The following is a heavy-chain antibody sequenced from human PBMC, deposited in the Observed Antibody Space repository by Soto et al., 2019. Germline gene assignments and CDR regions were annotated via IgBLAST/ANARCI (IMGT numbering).Heavy chain of an antibody. CDR2: IYYSGST. CDR3: ARLTSQLGYMDV. Sequence: QVQLQESGPGLVKPSETLSLTCTVSGGSISSYYWSWIRQPPGKGLEWIGYIYYSGSTNYNPSLKSRVTISVDTSKNQFPLKLSSVTAADTAVYYCARLTSQLGYMDVWGKGTTVTVSS. V-gene: IGHV4-59*08. D-gene: IGHD2-2*01. CDR1: GGSISSYY. J-gene: IGHJ6*03.